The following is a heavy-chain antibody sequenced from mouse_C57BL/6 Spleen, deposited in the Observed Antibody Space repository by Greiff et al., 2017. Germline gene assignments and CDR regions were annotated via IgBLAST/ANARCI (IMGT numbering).Heavy chain of an antibody. J-gene: IGHJ3*01. V-gene: IGHV1-22*01. CDR3: ARDSLYYYGSIGFAY. CDR2: INPNNGGT. Sequence: VQLKESGPELVKPGASVKMSCKASGYTFTDYNMHWVKQSHGKSLEWIGYINPNNGGTSYNQKFKGKATLTVNKSSSTAYMELRSLTSEDSAVYYCARDSLYYYGSIGFAYWGQGTLVTVSA. CDR1: GYTFTDYN. D-gene: IGHD1-1*01.